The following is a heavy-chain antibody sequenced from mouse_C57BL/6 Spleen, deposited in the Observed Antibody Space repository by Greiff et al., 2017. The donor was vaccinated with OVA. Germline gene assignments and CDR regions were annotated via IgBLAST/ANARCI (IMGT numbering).Heavy chain of an antibody. Sequence: DVKLVESGGGLVKPGGSLKLSCAASGFTFSDYGMHWVRQAPEKGLEWVAYISSGSSTIYYADTVKGRFTISRDNAKNTLFLQMTSLRSEDTAMYYCARSYYDYAWYFDVWGTGTTVTVSS. CDR2: ISSGSSTI. V-gene: IGHV5-17*01. CDR3: ARSYYDYAWYFDV. J-gene: IGHJ1*03. D-gene: IGHD2-4*01. CDR1: GFTFSDYG.